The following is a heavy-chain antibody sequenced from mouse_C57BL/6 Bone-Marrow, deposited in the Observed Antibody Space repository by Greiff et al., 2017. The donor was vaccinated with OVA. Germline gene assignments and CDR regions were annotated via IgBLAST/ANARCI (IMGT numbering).Heavy chain of an antibody. CDR3: GRTGRWSPYWYFDV. D-gene: IGHD1-1*01. CDR1: GYAFSSSW. V-gene: IGHV1-82*01. J-gene: IGHJ1*03. CDR2: IYPGDGDT. Sequence: VQLQQSGPELVKPGASVKISCKASGYAFSSSWMNWVKQRPGKGLEWIGRIYPGDGDTNYNGKFKGKATLTADKSSSTAYLQLSSLTSEDSAVYFRGRTGRWSPYWYFDVWGTGTTVTVSS.